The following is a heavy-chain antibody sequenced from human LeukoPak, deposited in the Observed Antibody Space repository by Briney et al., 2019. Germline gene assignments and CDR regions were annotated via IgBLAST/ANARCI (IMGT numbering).Heavy chain of an antibody. D-gene: IGHD4-11*01. J-gene: IGHJ5*02. CDR3: ARLRSKYWFDP. CDR1: GFTFSSYE. Sequence: GGSLRLSCAASGFTFSSYEMNWVRQAPGKGLEWVSFITSSGNTIYYADSVKGRFTISRDNAKNSLYLQMNSLRADDTAVYYCARLRSKYWFDPWGQGTLVTVSS. V-gene: IGHV3-48*03. CDR2: ITSSGNTI.